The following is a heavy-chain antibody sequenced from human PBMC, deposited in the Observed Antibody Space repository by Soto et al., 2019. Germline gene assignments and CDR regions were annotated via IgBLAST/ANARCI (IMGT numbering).Heavy chain of an antibody. CDR3: AREMVGYCSGGSCFEFDY. J-gene: IGHJ4*02. D-gene: IGHD2-15*01. Sequence: QVQLVQSGAEVKKPGSSVKVSCKASGGTFSSYTISWVRQPPGQGLEWMGRIIPILGIANYAQKFQGRVTITADKSTSTAYMELSSLRSEDTAVYYCAREMVGYCSGGSCFEFDYWGQGTLVTVSS. CDR2: IIPILGIA. V-gene: IGHV1-69*08. CDR1: GGTFSSYT.